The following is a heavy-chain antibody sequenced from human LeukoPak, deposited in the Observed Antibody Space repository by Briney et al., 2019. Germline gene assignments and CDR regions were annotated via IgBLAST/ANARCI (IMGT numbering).Heavy chain of an antibody. Sequence: ASVKVSCKASGYTFTSYGISWVRQAPGQGLEWMGWISAYNGNTNYAQKLQGRVTMTADTSTSTAYMELRSLRSDDTAVYYCAADPEAGLTPRYYYYMDVWGKGTTVTVSS. D-gene: IGHD1-14*01. CDR1: GYTFTSYG. V-gene: IGHV1-18*01. CDR2: ISAYNGNT. CDR3: AADPEAGLTPRYYYYMDV. J-gene: IGHJ6*03.